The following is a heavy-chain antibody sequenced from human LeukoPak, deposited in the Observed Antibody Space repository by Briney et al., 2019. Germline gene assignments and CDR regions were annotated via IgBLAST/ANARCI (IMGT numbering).Heavy chain of an antibody. J-gene: IGHJ4*02. CDR1: GFTFSSYG. Sequence: PGRSLRLSCAASGFTFSSYGMHWVRQAPGKGLEWVAVIWYDGSNKYYADSVKGRFTISRDNSKNTLCLQMNSLRAEDTAVYYCAKGWFGGVRDYFDYWGQGTLVTVSS. CDR2: IWYDGSNK. V-gene: IGHV3-33*06. CDR3: AKGWFGGVRDYFDY. D-gene: IGHD3-16*01.